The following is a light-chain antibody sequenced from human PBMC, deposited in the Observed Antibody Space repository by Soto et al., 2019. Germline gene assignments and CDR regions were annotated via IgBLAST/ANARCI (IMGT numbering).Light chain of an antibody. CDR3: CSYTTSNTRQIV. V-gene: IGLV2-14*03. CDR2: DVS. Sequence: QSALTQPASVSGSPGQSITISCTGTSSDVGGYNYVSWYQHHPGKAPKLMIYDVSNRPSGASNRFSGSKSGNTASLTISGLQPEDEADYYCCSYTTSNTRQIVFGTGTKLTVL. CDR1: SSDVGGYNY. J-gene: IGLJ1*01.